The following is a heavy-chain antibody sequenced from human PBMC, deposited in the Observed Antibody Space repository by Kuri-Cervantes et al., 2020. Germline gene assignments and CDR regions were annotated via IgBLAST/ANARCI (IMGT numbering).Heavy chain of an antibody. CDR2: IYYSGST. J-gene: IGHJ6*03. D-gene: IGHD6-13*01. CDR1: GGSVSSGSYY. Sequence: SETLSLTCTVSGGSVSSGSYYWSWIRQPPGKGLEWIGYIYYSGSTNYNPSLKSRVTISVDTSKNQFSLKLSSVTAADTAVYYCARGDSSSWYYYYYYMDVWGKGTTVTVSS. CDR3: ARGDSSSWYYYYYYMDV. V-gene: IGHV4-61*01.